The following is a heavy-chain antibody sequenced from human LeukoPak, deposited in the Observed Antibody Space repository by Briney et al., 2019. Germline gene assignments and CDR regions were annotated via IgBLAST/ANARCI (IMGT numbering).Heavy chain of an antibody. J-gene: IGHJ3*02. CDR3: ASGNLEPYSWSSFDI. V-gene: IGHV4-59*08. CDR2: IYYSGST. CDR1: GGSISSYY. Sequence: PSETLSLTCTVSGGSISSYYWSWIRQPPGKGLEWIGYIYYSGSTNYNPSLKSRVTISVGTSKNQFSLKLSSVTAADTAVYYCASGNLEPYSWSSFDIWGQGTMVTVSS. D-gene: IGHD5-18*01.